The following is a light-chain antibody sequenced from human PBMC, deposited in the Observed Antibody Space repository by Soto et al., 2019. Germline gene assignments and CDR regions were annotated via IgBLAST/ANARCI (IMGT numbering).Light chain of an antibody. CDR1: QSISSY. CDR2: AAS. Sequence: DIPMTPSPSSLSASLGDRVTIPCRASQSISSYLNWYQQKPGKAPKLLIYAASSLQSGVPSRFSGSGSGTDFTLTISNLQPEDFATYYCQQSFTTWTFGQGTKVDIK. CDR3: QQSFTTWT. V-gene: IGKV1-39*01. J-gene: IGKJ1*01.